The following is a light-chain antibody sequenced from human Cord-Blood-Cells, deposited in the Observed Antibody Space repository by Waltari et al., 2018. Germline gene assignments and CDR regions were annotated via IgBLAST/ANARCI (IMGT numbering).Light chain of an antibody. Sequence: DIQMTQSPSSLSASVGDRVTITCRAGQGISSWLAWYQQKPEKAPKSLIYAASSLQSGVPSRFSGSGYGTDFTLTNSSLQPEDFATYYCQQYNSYPRTFGQGTKVEIK. V-gene: IGKV1D-16*01. CDR2: AAS. J-gene: IGKJ1*01. CDR3: QQYNSYPRT. CDR1: QGISSW.